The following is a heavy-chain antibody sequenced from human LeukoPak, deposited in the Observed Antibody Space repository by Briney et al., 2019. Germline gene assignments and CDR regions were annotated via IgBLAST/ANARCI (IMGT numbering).Heavy chain of an antibody. CDR3: ARQYDFWSGLFDY. D-gene: IGHD3-3*01. J-gene: IGHJ4*02. CDR1: GGSISSYY. CDR2: IYYSGNT. V-gene: IGHV4-59*08. Sequence: SETLSLTCTVSGGSISSYYWTWIRQPPGKGLEWIGYIYYSGNTNYNPSLKSRVTISVDTSKNQFSLKVSSVTAADTAVYYCARQYDFWSGLFDYWGQGTLVTVSS.